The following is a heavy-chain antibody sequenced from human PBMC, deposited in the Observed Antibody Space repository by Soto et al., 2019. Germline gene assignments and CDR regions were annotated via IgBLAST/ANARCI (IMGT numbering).Heavy chain of an antibody. Sequence: GGSLRLSCAASGFTFSSYAMSWVRQAPGKGLEWVSAISGSGGSTYYADSVKGRFTISRDNSKNTLYLQMNSLRAEDTAVYYCARAYGDYEDYFDYWGQGTLVTVSS. CDR3: ARAYGDYEDYFDY. V-gene: IGHV3-23*01. D-gene: IGHD4-17*01. J-gene: IGHJ4*02. CDR2: ISGSGGST. CDR1: GFTFSSYA.